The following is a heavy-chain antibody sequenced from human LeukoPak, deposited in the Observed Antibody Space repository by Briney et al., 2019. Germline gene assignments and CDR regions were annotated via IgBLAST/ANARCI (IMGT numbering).Heavy chain of an antibody. CDR1: GFTFSSYD. CDR2: ISGSGSST. V-gene: IGHV3-23*01. D-gene: IGHD6-13*01. Sequence: GGSLRLSCAASGFTFSSYDMSWVRQAPGEGLEWVSTISGSGSSTYYGDSVKGRFTISRDNPKNAQYLQMSGLRAEDTAVYYCAKAIAATGRWWIFDYWGQGTLVTVSS. J-gene: IGHJ4*02. CDR3: AKAIAATGRWWIFDY.